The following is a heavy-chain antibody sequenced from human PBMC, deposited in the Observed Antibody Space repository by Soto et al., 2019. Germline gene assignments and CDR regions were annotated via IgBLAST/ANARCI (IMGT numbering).Heavy chain of an antibody. CDR2: IWYAGSNK. D-gene: IGHD2-21*01. CDR3: ARAFRDLKRLDY. Sequence: GGSLRLSCAASGFTFSSYGMHWVRQAPGKGLEWVAVIWYAGSNKYYADSVKGRFTISRDNSKNTLYLQMNSLRAEDTAVYYCARAFRDLKRLDYWGQGTLVTVSS. V-gene: IGHV3-33*01. J-gene: IGHJ4*02. CDR1: GFTFSSYG.